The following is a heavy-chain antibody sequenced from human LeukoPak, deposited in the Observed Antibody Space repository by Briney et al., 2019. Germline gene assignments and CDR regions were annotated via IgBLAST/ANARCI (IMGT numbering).Heavy chain of an antibody. J-gene: IGHJ4*02. CDR3: ARAHNWKYGSFDF. V-gene: IGHV3-53*01. CDR2: IYSGGST. D-gene: IGHD1-7*01. Sequence: PGGSLSLSCTVSGFPLNSDSMSWVRPAPGKGLEWVSFIYSGGSTHYSGSVKGRFTISRDNAKNSLYLQMNSLRAEDTAVYYCARAHNWKYGSFDFWGQGTLVTVSS. CDR1: GFPLNSDS.